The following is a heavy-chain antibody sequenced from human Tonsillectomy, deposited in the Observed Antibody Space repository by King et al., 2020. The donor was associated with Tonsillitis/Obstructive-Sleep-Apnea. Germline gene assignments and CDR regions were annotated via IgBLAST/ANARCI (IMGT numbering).Heavy chain of an antibody. CDR2: IWDDGSNK. Sequence: VQLVESGGGVVQPGRSLRLSCAASGFTFSIYGMHWVRQAPGKGLEWVAVIWDDGSNKYYADSVKGRFTISRDNSKNTLYLQMNSLRAEDTALYYCARDAQVHNAFDIWGQGTMVTVSS. D-gene: IGHD4/OR15-4a*01. J-gene: IGHJ3*02. CDR1: GFTFSIYG. CDR3: ARDAQVHNAFDI. V-gene: IGHV3-33*08.